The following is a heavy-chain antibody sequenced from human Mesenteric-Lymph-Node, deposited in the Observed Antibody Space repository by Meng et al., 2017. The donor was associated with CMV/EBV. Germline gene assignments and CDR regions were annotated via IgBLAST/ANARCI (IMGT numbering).Heavy chain of an antibody. J-gene: IGHJ4*02. D-gene: IGHD2-8*01. Sequence: SQTLSLTGAVYGGSFSDYYWTWIRQPPGNGLEWIGEINHSGNAKYNPSLKSQVTISVDTSKNQFSLKLTSVTAADTAVYYCARGSYCTKATCHSANFDYWGQGTLVTVSS. V-gene: IGHV4-34*01. CDR1: GGSFSDYY. CDR2: INHSGNA. CDR3: ARGSYCTKATCHSANFDY.